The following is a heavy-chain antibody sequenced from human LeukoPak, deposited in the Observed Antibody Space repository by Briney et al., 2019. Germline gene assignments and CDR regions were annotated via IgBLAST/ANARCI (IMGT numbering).Heavy chain of an antibody. CDR3: ARQRLWRSQYYYGMDV. CDR1: GYTFTSYY. D-gene: IGHD6-25*01. Sequence: ASVKVSCKASGYTFTSYYMHWVRQAPGQGLEWMGIINPSGGSTSYAQKFQGRVTMTRGTSTSTVYMELSSLRSEDTAVYYCARQRLWRSQYYYGMDVWGQGTTVTVSS. V-gene: IGHV1-46*01. CDR2: INPSGGST. J-gene: IGHJ6*02.